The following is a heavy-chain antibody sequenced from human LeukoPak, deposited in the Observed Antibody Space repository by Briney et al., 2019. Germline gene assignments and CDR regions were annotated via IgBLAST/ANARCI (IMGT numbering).Heavy chain of an antibody. CDR2: INSDGSST. V-gene: IGHV3-74*01. D-gene: IGHD3-10*01. J-gene: IGHJ4*02. CDR1: GFTFSSYW. CDR3: ARFPPAKYGSHDY. Sequence: PGGSLRLSCAASGFTFSSYWMHWVRQAPGKGLVWVSRINSDGSSTSYADSVRGRFTISRDNAKNTLYLQMNSLRAEDTAVYYCARFPPAKYGSHDYWGQGTLVTVSS.